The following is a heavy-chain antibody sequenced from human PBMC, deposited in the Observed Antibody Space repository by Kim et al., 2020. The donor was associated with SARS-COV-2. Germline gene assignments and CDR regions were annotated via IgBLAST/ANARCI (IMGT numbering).Heavy chain of an antibody. J-gene: IGHJ4*02. D-gene: IGHD3-10*01. CDR2: INTNTGNP. CDR1: GYTFTSYA. V-gene: IGHV7-4-1*02. Sequence: ASVKVSCKASGYTFTSYAMNWVRQALGQGLEWMGWINTNTGNPTYAQGFTGRFVFSLDTSVSTAYLQISSLKAEDTAVYYCARDLSIFMVRGVIGYWGQGTLVTVSS. CDR3: ARDLSIFMVRGVIGY.